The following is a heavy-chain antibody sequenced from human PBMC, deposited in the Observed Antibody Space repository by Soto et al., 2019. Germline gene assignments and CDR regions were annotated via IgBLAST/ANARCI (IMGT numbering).Heavy chain of an antibody. CDR1: GGSFSGYY. CDR2: INHSGST. J-gene: IGHJ6*02. V-gene: IGHV4-34*01. CDR3: ASRTAVADPYYYYGMDV. D-gene: IGHD6-19*01. Sequence: QVQLQQWGAGLLKPSETLSLTCAVYGGSFSGYYWSWIRQPPGKGLEWIGEINHSGSTNYNPSLKSRVTISVDTSKNQFSLKLSSVTAADTAVYYCASRTAVADPYYYYGMDVWGQGTTVTVSS.